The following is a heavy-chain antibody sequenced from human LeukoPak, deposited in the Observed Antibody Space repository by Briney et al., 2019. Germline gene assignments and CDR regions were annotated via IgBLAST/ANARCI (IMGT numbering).Heavy chain of an antibody. CDR3: ARVVRSSTKTYYYYGMDV. V-gene: IGHV1-46*01. D-gene: IGHD2-2*01. CDR2: INPSGGST. Sequence: ASVKVSCKASGCTFTSYYMRWVRQAPGQGLEWMGIINPSGGSTSYAQKFQGRVTMTRDTSTSTVYMELSSLRSEDTAVYYCARVVRSSTKTYYYYGMDVWGQGTTVTVSS. CDR1: GCTFTSYY. J-gene: IGHJ6*02.